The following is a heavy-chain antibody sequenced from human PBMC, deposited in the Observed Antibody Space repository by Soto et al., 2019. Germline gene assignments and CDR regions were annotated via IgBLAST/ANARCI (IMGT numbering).Heavy chain of an antibody. CDR3: ARDWDPMMTTVPWPGTRKYNWFDP. Sequence: ASVKVSCKASGYTFTSYYMHWVRQAPGQGLEWMGIINPSGGSTSYAQKFQGRVTMTRDTSTSTVYMELSSLRSEDTAVYYCARDWDPMMTTVPWPGTRKYNWFDPWGQGTLVTVSS. CDR2: INPSGGST. J-gene: IGHJ5*02. CDR1: GYTFTSYY. V-gene: IGHV1-46*01. D-gene: IGHD4-4*01.